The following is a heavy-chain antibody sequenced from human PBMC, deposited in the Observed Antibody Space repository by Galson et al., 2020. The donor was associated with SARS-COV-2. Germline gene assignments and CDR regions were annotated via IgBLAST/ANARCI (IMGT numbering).Heavy chain of an antibody. CDR2: IYHSGST. CDR3: ARDNGGYIALYYFDY. Sequence: SETLSLTCTVSGYSISSGYYWGWIRQPPGKGLEWIGSIYHSGSTYYNPSLMSRVTISVDTSKNQCSLKLSSVTAADTAVYYCARDNGGYIALYYFDYWGQGTLVTVSS. D-gene: IGHD5-12*01. J-gene: IGHJ4*02. CDR1: GYSISSGYY. V-gene: IGHV4-38-2*02.